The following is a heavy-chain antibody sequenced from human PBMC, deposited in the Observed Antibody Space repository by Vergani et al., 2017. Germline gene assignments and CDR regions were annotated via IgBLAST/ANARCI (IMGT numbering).Heavy chain of an antibody. J-gene: IGHJ5*01. D-gene: IGHD1-26*01. V-gene: IGHV3-23*01. Sequence: EVQLLASGGSLKQPGGSVRLSCAASGFTFSTYAMHWVRQAPGKGLEWVSALTGGGGSTYYADSFKGRFIISRDNSRDTLYLQMNSLRPEDTATYYCVKDAGSYENCFDSWGQGTLVTVSS. CDR2: LTGGGGST. CDR1: GFTFSTYA. CDR3: VKDAGSYENCFDS.